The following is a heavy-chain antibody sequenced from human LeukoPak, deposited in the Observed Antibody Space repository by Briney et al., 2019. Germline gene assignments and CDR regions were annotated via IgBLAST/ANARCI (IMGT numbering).Heavy chain of an antibody. CDR2: ISSSGSTI. Sequence: GGSLRLSCTASKFYFSTYDMNWIRQAPGKGLEWVSYISSSGSTIYYADSVKGRFTISRDNAKNSLYLQMNSLRAEDTAVYYCARAGSRLSTSCYDWGQGTLVTVSS. D-gene: IGHD2-2*01. CDR1: KFYFSTYD. V-gene: IGHV3-11*04. CDR3: ARAGSRLSTSCYD. J-gene: IGHJ4*02.